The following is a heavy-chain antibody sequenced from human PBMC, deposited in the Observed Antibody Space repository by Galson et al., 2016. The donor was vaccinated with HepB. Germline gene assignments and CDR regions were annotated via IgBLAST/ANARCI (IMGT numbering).Heavy chain of an antibody. Sequence: SVKVSCKASGVTFSRFAVSWVRQAPGQGLEWMGGIIPFFDVTNYAQKFQGRVTMTADESTSTVFLEVRSLRSEDSAVYYCARDRGDYGTHNWFDPWGQGTLVTVSS. CDR3: ARDRGDYGTHNWFDP. V-gene: IGHV1-69*13. CDR1: GVTFSRFA. CDR2: IIPFFDVT. J-gene: IGHJ5*02. D-gene: IGHD4-17*01.